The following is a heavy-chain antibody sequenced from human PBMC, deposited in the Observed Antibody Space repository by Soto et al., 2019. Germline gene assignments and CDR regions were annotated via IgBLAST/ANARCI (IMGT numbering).Heavy chain of an antibody. D-gene: IGHD3-22*01. V-gene: IGHV3-23*01. Sequence: GGSLRLSCVASGFTFSSYAMSWVRQAPGKGLERVSAISGSGGTTYYADSVRGRFTISRDNSKNTLYLQMNSLRAEDTAVYSCAKDTPPTYYYDTTGLLGYFQHWGQGTLVTVSS. CDR3: AKDTPPTYYYDTTGLLGYFQH. CDR2: ISGSGGTT. J-gene: IGHJ1*01. CDR1: GFTFSSYA.